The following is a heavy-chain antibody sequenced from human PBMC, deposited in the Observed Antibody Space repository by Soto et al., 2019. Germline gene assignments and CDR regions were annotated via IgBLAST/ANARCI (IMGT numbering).Heavy chain of an antibody. D-gene: IGHD3-22*01. Sequence: ASVKVSCKASGYSFGTSGISWFRQPPGQGLEWMGWISAYNGNTNYDQKLQDRATMTTDTSTNTAYLELRSLRSDDTAVYYCARAGQYYDSSGYANWGQGTLVTVSS. J-gene: IGHJ4*02. V-gene: IGHV1-18*01. CDR3: ARAGQYYDSSGYAN. CDR2: ISAYNGNT. CDR1: GYSFGTSG.